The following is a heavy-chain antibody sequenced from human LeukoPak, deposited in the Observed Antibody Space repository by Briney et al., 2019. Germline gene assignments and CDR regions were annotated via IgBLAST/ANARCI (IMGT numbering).Heavy chain of an antibody. Sequence: SETLSLTCAVYGGSFSGYYLSWIRQPPGKGLEWIGEINHSGSTNYNPSLKSRVTISVDTSKNQFSLKLSSVTAADTAVYYCARAGLGHCSSTSCYRHNWFDPWGQGTLVTVSS. V-gene: IGHV4-34*01. CDR3: ARAGLGHCSSTSCYRHNWFDP. D-gene: IGHD2-2*02. CDR2: INHSGST. J-gene: IGHJ5*02. CDR1: GGSFSGYY.